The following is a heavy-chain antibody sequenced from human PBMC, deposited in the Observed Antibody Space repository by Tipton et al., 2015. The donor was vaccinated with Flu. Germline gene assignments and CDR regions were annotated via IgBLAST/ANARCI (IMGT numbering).Heavy chain of an antibody. CDR1: GGSISSYY. J-gene: IGHJ3*02. D-gene: IGHD3-22*01. Sequence: TLSLTCTVPGGSISSYYWSWIRQPPGKGLEWIGYIYYSGSTNYNPSLKSRVTISVDPSKNQFSLKLSSVTAEDTAVYYCARDPEYYEGGAFDIWGQGTMVTVSS. CDR2: IYYSGST. V-gene: IGHV4-59*01. CDR3: ARDPEYYEGGAFDI.